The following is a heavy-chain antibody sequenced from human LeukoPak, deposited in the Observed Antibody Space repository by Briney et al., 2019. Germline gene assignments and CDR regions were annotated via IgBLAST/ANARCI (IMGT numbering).Heavy chain of an antibody. V-gene: IGHV3-53*01. CDR1: GFTVSSNY. J-gene: IGHJ4*02. D-gene: IGHD1-1*01. CDR3: ARDRDGGTTDY. CDR2: IYSGGST. Sequence: PGGSLRLSCAASGFTVSSNYMSWVRQAPEKGLEWVSVIYSGGSTYYADSVKGRFTISRDNSKNTLYLQMNSLRAEDTAVYYCARDRDGGTTDYWGQGTLVTVSS.